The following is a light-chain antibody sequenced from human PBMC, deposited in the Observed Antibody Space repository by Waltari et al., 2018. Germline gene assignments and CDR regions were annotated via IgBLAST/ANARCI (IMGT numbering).Light chain of an antibody. CDR2: DVS. J-gene: IGLJ2*01. CDR3: SSYTSSSTLGVV. V-gene: IGLV2-14*03. Sequence: PGQSITISCTGTSSDVGGYNYVSWYQQHPGKAPKLMIYDVSNRPSGVSNRFSGSKSGNTASLTISGLQAEDEADYYCSSYTSSSTLGVVFGGGTKLTVL. CDR1: SSDVGGYNY.